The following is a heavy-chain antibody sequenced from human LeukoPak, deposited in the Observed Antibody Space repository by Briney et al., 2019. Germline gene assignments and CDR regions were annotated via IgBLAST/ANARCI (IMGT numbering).Heavy chain of an antibody. CDR2: IYYSGST. J-gene: IGHJ5*01. Sequence: SETLSLTCTVSGGSISTYYWSWIRQPPGKGLEWIGYIYYSGSTDYNPSLKSRVTISVDTSKNQFSLNLSSVTAADTAVYYCAGRRGGDYDSWSQGTLVTVSS. CDR3: AGRRGGDYDS. V-gene: IGHV4-59*08. D-gene: IGHD4-17*01. CDR1: GGSISTYY.